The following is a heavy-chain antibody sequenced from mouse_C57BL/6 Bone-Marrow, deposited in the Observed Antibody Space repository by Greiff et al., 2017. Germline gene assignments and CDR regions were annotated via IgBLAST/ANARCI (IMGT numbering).Heavy chain of an antibody. V-gene: IGHV1-52*01. CDR2: IDPSDSES. Sequence: QVQPQQPGAELVRPGSSVKLSCKASGYTFTSYWMHWVKQRPIQGLEWIGNIDPSDSESHYNQKFKDKATLTVDKSSSTAYMQLSSLTSEDSAVYYCARDSHGPYYFDYWGQGTTLIVSS. CDR1: GYTFTSYW. J-gene: IGHJ2*01. D-gene: IGHD1-1*01. CDR3: ARDSHGPYYFDY.